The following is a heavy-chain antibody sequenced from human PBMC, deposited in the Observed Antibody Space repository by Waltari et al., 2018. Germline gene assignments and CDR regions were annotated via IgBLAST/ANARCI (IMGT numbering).Heavy chain of an antibody. CDR1: GGSFSGYY. V-gene: IGHV4-34*01. Sequence: QVQLQQWGAGLLKPSETLSLTCAVYGGSFSGYYWSWIRQPPGKGLEWLGEINHSGSTNYNPSLKSRVTRSVDTSKNQFSLKLSSVTAADTAVYYCARGQGIALGLGYYYYGMDVWGQGTTVTVSS. CDR3: ARGQGIALGLGYYYYGMDV. J-gene: IGHJ6*02. CDR2: INHSGST. D-gene: IGHD6-13*01.